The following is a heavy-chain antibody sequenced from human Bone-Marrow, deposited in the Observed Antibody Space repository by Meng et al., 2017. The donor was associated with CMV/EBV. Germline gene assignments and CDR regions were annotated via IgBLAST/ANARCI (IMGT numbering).Heavy chain of an antibody. Sequence: GGSLRLSCAASVFIFDDYAMHWVRQAPGKGLEWVSSISSSSSYIYYADSVKGRFTISRDNAKNSLYLQMNSLRAEDTAVYYCARVGDRYCSSTSCSPFDYWGQGKLVTVSS. CDR1: VFIFDDYA. D-gene: IGHD2-2*01. V-gene: IGHV3-21*01. CDR2: ISSSSSYI. J-gene: IGHJ4*02. CDR3: ARVGDRYCSSTSCSPFDY.